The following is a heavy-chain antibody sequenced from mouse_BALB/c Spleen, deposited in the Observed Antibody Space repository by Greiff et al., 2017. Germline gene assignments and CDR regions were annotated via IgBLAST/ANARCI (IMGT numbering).Heavy chain of an antibody. CDR3: ARGGLRAMDY. D-gene: IGHD2-2*01. Sequence: QVQLQQPGAELVRPGTSVKVSCKASGYAFTNYLIEWVKQRPGQGLEWIGVINPGSGGTNYNEKFKGKATLTADKSSSTAYMQLSSLTSDDSAVYFCARGGLRAMDYWGQGTSVTVSS. V-gene: IGHV1-54*01. J-gene: IGHJ4*01. CDR2: INPGSGGT. CDR1: GYAFTNYL.